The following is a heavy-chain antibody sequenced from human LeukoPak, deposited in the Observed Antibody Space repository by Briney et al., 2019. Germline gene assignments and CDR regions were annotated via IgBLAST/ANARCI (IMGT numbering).Heavy chain of an antibody. CDR2: ISYDGSNK. Sequence: GGSLRLSCAASGFTFSRYAMHWVRQAPGKGLEWVAVISYDGSNKYYADSVKGRFTISRDNSKNTLYLQMNSLRAEDTAVYYCAKGGGNSWFSFDYWGQGTLVTVSS. CDR3: AKGGGNSWFSFDY. J-gene: IGHJ4*02. CDR1: GFTFSRYA. V-gene: IGHV3-30*04. D-gene: IGHD6-13*01.